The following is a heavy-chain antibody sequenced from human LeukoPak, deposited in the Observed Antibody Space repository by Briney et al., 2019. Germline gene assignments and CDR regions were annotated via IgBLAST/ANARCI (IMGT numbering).Heavy chain of an antibody. J-gene: IGHJ4*02. CDR3: ARALGNSTGDY. Sequence: GGSLRLSCVASGITFRSYAMSWVRQAPGKGLEWVSSISGAGGGTFYADSVEGRFTISRDNSKNTLYLQMSSLRGEDTAVYYCARALGNSTGDYWGQGTLVTVSS. CDR2: ISGAGGGT. CDR1: GITFRSYA. D-gene: IGHD7-27*01. V-gene: IGHV3-23*01.